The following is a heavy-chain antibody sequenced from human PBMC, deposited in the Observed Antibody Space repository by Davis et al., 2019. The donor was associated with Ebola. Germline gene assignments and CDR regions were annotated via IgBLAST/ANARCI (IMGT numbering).Heavy chain of an antibody. CDR2: IYSVGTT. D-gene: IGHD4-17*01. CDR1: GFTVGSKY. J-gene: IGHJ5*02. CDR3: VGDDGDSVEDGWFDP. V-gene: IGHV3-66*02. Sequence: GESLKISCAVSGFTVGSKYMNWVRQAPGKGLDWVSVIYSVGTTYYADSVRGRFTISRDNSKNTVFLQMDSLRVEDTDIYYCVGDDGDSVEDGWFDPWGQGTLVTVSS.